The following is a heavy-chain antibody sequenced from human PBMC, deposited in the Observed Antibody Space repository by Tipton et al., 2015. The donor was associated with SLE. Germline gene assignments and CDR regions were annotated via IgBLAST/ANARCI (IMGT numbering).Heavy chain of an antibody. CDR1: GGSVSSGSYY. CDR3: ARGLRSISDFWSSNWFDP. J-gene: IGHJ5*02. Sequence: TLSLTCTVSGGSVSSGSYYWSWIRQPPGKGLEWVGNIYHTGSTYYSPSLKSRVTISVDTSKNQFSLKLTSVTAADTAVYFCARGLRSISDFWSSNWFDPWGQGTLVTVSS. V-gene: IGHV4-61*01. D-gene: IGHD3-3*01. CDR2: IYHTGST.